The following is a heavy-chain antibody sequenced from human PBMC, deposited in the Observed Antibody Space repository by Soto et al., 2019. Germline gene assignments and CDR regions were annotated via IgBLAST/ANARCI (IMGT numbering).Heavy chain of an antibody. CDR1: GFTFDDYA. Sequence: EVQLVESGGGLVQPGRSLRLSCAASGFTFDDYAMHWVRQAPGKGLEWVSGISWNSGNIGYADSVKGRFTISRDKAKNSLYLQMNSLRAEDTALYYCAKDMSYSSSSSYLDYWGQGTLVTVSS. D-gene: IGHD6-6*01. CDR2: ISWNSGNI. J-gene: IGHJ4*02. V-gene: IGHV3-9*01. CDR3: AKDMSYSSSSSYLDY.